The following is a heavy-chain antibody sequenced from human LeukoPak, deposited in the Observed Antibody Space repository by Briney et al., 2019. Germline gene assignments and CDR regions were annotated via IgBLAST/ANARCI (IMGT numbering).Heavy chain of an antibody. V-gene: IGHV4-39*01. CDR3: ARRSSSSWYLYDY. D-gene: IGHD6-13*01. Sequence: PSETLSLTCTVSGGSISSSSYYWGWIRQPPGKGLGWVGSIYYSGSTYYNPSLKSRVTISVDTSKTQFSLKLSSVTAADTAVYYCARRSSSSWYLYDYWGQGTLVTVSS. J-gene: IGHJ4*02. CDR2: IYYSGST. CDR1: GGSISSSSYY.